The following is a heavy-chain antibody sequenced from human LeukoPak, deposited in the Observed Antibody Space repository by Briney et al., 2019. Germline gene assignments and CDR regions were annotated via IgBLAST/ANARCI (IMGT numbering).Heavy chain of an antibody. CDR2: INHSGST. CDR1: GVPFSEYY. V-gene: IGHV4-34*01. J-gene: IGHJ4*02. D-gene: IGHD3-10*01. CDR3: ARGAWLAYYYGSGSYWLDY. Sequence: PSETLSLTCAVSGVPFSEYYWGWIRQSPGKGLEWIGEINHSGSTNYNPSLKSRVTISVDTSKNQFSLKLSSVTAADTAVYYCARGAWLAYYYGSGSYWLDYWGQGTLVTVSS.